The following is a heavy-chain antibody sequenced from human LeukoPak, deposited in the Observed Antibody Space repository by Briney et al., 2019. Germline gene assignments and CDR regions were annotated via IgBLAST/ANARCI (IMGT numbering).Heavy chain of an antibody. D-gene: IGHD6-13*01. V-gene: IGHV4-39*01. CDR3: ARLLYSNLLFEY. J-gene: IGHJ4*02. Sequence: PSETLSLTCTVSGVSITSRSYYWGWIRQPPGEGLEWIGSIYYSGSTYYNPSLKSRVTISVDTSKNQFSLKVSSVTAADTAVYYCARLLYSNLLFEYWGQGTLVTVSS. CDR2: IYYSGST. CDR1: GVSITSRSYY.